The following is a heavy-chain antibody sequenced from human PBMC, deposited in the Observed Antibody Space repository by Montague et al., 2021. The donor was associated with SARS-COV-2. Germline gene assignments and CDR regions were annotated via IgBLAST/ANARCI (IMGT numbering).Heavy chain of an antibody. J-gene: IGHJ4*02. Sequence: SETLSLTCAVYAGSFSGYSWSWIRQPPGKGLEWIGEINHSGSTNYNPSLKSRVTISVDTSKNQFSLKLSSVTAADTAVYYCARRSPVATAIGALRTSLTSWCDSWGQGTLVTVSS. V-gene: IGHV4-34*01. CDR3: ARRSPVATAIGALRTSLTSWCDS. D-gene: IGHD2-21*02. CDR2: INHSGST. CDR1: AGSFSGYS.